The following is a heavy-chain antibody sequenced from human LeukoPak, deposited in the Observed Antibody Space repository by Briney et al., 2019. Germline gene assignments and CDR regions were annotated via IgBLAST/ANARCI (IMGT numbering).Heavy chain of an antibody. Sequence: GGSLRLSCAASGFTFSDYYMSWIRQAPGKGLEWVSCISHSDNTIYYADSVKGRFTISRDNAKNSLYLQMNSLRAEDTAVYYCARTIVGATTEVWFDPWGQGTLVTVSS. V-gene: IGHV3-11*01. CDR1: GFTFSDYY. CDR3: ARTIVGATTEVWFDP. J-gene: IGHJ5*02. CDR2: ISHSDNTI. D-gene: IGHD1-26*01.